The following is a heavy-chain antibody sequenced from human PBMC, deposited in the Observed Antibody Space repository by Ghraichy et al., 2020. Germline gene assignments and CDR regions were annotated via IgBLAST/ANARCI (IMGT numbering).Heavy chain of an antibody. Sequence: SETLSLTCAVSGGSISSGDYSWSWIRQPPGKGLEWIGDIYHSGSTYYNPSLKSRVTISVDRYKNQFSLKLTSVTAADTAVYYCARGRGYSGSGGPYYFDYWGQKSLVAVSS. CDR2: IYHSGST. D-gene: IGHD3-10*01. CDR3: ARGRGYSGSGGPYYFDY. CDR1: GGSISSGDYS. V-gene: IGHV4-30-2*01. J-gene: IGHJ4*02.